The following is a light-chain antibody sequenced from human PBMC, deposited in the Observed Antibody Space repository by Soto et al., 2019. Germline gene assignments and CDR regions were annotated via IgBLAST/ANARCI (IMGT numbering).Light chain of an antibody. J-gene: IGLJ2*01. CDR3: AAWDDSLNGVL. CDR1: SSNIGTNT. V-gene: IGLV1-44*01. CDR2: NNN. Sequence: HSVLTQPPSASGTPGQRVTISCSGSSSNIGTNTVNWYQELPGTAPKLLIYNNNQRPSGVPDRFSGSKSGTSASLAISGLQSEDEADYYCAAWDDSLNGVLFGGGTKLTVL.